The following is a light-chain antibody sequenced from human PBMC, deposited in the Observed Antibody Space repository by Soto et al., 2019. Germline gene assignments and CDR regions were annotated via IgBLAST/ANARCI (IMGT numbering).Light chain of an antibody. CDR3: ISYAGSYNLL. Sequence: QSALTQPPSASGSPGQSVTISCTGASVDLVGNNYVSWYQQQPGKAPKLMIYEVTKRPSGVPDRFSGSRSGNTASLTVSGLQAEDEANYLCISYAGSYNLLVGGGTKVTVL. J-gene: IGLJ2*01. CDR2: EVT. CDR1: SVDLVGNNY. V-gene: IGLV2-8*01.